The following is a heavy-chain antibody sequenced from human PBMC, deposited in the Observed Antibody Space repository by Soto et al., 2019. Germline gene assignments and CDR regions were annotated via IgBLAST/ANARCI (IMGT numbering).Heavy chain of an antibody. D-gene: IGHD3-3*01. CDR3: ARDLQYYDFWSAQTDRDY. CDR2: INPNSGGT. CDR1: GYTFTGYY. J-gene: IGHJ4*02. Sequence: ASVKVSCKASGYTFTGYYMHWVRQAPGQGLEWMGWINPNSGGTNYAQKFQGRVTMTRDTSISTAYMELSRLRSDDTAVYYCARDLQYYDFWSAQTDRDYWGQGTLVTVSS. V-gene: IGHV1-2*02.